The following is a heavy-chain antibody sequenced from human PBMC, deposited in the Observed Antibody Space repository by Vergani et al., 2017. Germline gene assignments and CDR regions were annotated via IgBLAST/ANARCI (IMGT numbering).Heavy chain of an antibody. V-gene: IGHV1-69*02. CDR1: GGNFSSYT. D-gene: IGHD2-15*01. Sequence: QVQLVHSGAEVKKPESSVKVSCKASGGNFSSYTISWVRQAPGQGLEWMGRIIPILGIANYAQKFQGIVTITADKSTSTAYMELSSLRSEDTAVYYCATGDQLLAATRFDYWGQGTLVTVSS. CDR3: ATGDQLLAATRFDY. CDR2: IIPILGIA. J-gene: IGHJ4*02.